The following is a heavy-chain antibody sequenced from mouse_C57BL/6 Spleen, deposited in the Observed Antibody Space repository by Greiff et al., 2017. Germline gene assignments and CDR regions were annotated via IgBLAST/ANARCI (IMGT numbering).Heavy chain of an antibody. CDR3: AIYDGYYVPFAY. V-gene: IGHV5-2*01. D-gene: IGHD2-3*01. Sequence: EVHLVESGGGLVQPGESLQLSCESNEYEFPSHDMSWVRKTPEKRLELVAAINSDGGSTYYPDTMERRFIISRDNTKKTLYLQMSSLRSEDTALYYCAIYDGYYVPFAYWGQGTLVTVSA. CDR1: EYEFPSHD. J-gene: IGHJ3*01. CDR2: INSDGGST.